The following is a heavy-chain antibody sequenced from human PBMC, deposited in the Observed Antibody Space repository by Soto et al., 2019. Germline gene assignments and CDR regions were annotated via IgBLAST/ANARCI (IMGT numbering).Heavy chain of an antibody. Sequence: PSETLSLTCTVSGGSISSYYWSWIRQPPGKGLEWIGYIYYSGSTNYNPSLKSRVTISVDTSKNQFSLRLRSVTAADTAVYYCAISSGYADWFDPWGQGTLVTVSS. V-gene: IGHV4-59*12. J-gene: IGHJ5*02. CDR1: GGSISSYY. D-gene: IGHD3-22*01. CDR2: IYYSGST. CDR3: AISSGYADWFDP.